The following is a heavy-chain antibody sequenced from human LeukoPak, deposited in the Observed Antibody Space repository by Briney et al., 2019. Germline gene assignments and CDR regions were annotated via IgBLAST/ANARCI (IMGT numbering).Heavy chain of an antibody. V-gene: IGHV1-2*02. CDR2: INPNSGGT. CDR1: GFTLSSYG. CDR3: ARDRGSSNDAFDI. Sequence: GGSLRLSFAASGFTLSSYGMHWVRQAPGQGLEWMGWINPNSGGTNYAQKFQGRVTMTRDTSISAAYMELSRLRSDDTAVYYCARDRGSSNDAFDIWGQGTMVTVSS. J-gene: IGHJ3*02. D-gene: IGHD3-10*01.